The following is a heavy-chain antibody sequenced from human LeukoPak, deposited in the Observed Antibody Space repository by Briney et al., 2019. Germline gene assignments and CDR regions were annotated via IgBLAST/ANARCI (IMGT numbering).Heavy chain of an antibody. J-gene: IGHJ6*03. D-gene: IGHD3-10*01. V-gene: IGHV1-2*02. CDR3: AREIMVRGVITRSFYMDV. CDR1: AYTFTGYY. CDR2: INPNSGGT. Sequence: ASVKVSCKASAYTFTGYYMHWVRQAPGQGLEWMGWINPNSGGTNYAQKFQGRVTMTRDTSISTAYMELSRLRSDDTAVYYCAREIMVRGVITRSFYMDVWGKGTTVTVSS.